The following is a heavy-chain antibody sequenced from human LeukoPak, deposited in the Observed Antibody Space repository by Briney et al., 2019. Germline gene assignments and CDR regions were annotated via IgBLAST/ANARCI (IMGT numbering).Heavy chain of an antibody. CDR2: ISYDGSNK. CDR3: AKVGGSTYYYYGMDV. V-gene: IGHV3-30*18. J-gene: IGHJ6*02. CDR1: GFTFSSYG. D-gene: IGHD3-10*01. Sequence: GGSLRLSCAASGFTFSSYGMHWVRQAPGKGLEWVAVISYDGSNKYYADSVKGRFTISRDNSKNTLYLQMNSLRAEDTAVYYCAKVGGSTYYYYGMDVWGQGTTVTVSS.